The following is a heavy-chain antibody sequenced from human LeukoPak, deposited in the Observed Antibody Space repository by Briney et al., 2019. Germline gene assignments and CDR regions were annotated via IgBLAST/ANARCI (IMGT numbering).Heavy chain of an antibody. CDR1: GGSISSYY. CDR3: ARHYCSGGSCYFDY. V-gene: IGHV4-4*09. J-gene: IGHJ4*02. Sequence: SETLSLTCTVSGGSISSYYWGWIRQPPGKGLEWIGYIYTSGSTNYNPSLKSRVTISVDTSKNQFSLKLSSVTAADTAVYYCARHYCSGGSCYFDYWGQGTLVTVSS. CDR2: IYTSGST. D-gene: IGHD2-15*01.